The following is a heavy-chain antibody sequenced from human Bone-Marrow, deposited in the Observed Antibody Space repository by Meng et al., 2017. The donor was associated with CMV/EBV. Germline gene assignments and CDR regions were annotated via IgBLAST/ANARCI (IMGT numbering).Heavy chain of an antibody. V-gene: IGHV6-1*01. CDR1: GDSVSSNSAA. CDR3: ARAGGGDSLVFDD. D-gene: IGHD2-21*02. CDR2: TYYKSKWSH. Sequence: SETLSLTCAISGDSVSSNSAAWNWIRQSPSRGLEWLGRTYYKSKWSHDYAVSVKSRIVINPDTSKNQFSLQLNSVTPEDTAVYYCARAGGGDSLVFDDWGPGTLVTVSS. J-gene: IGHJ4*02.